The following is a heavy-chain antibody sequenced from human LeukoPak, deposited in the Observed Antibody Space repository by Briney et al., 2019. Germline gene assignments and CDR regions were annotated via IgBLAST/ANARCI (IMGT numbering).Heavy chain of an antibody. J-gene: IGHJ3*02. CDR3: TRRITLIVVREADAFDI. D-gene: IGHD3-22*01. CDR1: GFTFDDYG. V-gene: IGHV4-39*01. Sequence: PGGSLRLSCAASGFTFDDYGMSWVRQAPGKGLEWIGSIYYSGSTYYNPSLKSRVTISVDTSKNQFSLKLSSVTAADTAVYYCTRRITLIVVREADAFDIWGQGTMVTVSS. CDR2: IYYSGST.